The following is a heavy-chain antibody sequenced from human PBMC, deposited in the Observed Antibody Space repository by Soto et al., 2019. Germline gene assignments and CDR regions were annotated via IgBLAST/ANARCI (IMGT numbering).Heavy chain of an antibody. J-gene: IGHJ4*02. D-gene: IGHD4-4*01. CDR1: GFTFSIYS. CDR2: ISATGGSK. CDR3: AKSTGDTWTTHYFDY. Sequence: GGSLRLSCAASGFTFSIYSMSWFRQAPGKGLEWVSGISATGGSKHYADSVRGRFAISRDNFKATLFLYMNSLRAEDTAVYYCAKSTGDTWTTHYFDYWGKGILVTVSS. V-gene: IGHV3-23*01.